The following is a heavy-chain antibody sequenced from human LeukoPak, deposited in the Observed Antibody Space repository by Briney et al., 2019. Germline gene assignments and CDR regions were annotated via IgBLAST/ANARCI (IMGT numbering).Heavy chain of an antibody. D-gene: IGHD3-10*01. CDR3: ARDEGLLWFGESLSNGMDV. J-gene: IGHJ6*02. V-gene: IGHV4-39*02. Sequence: SETLSLTCTVSGGSISSSSYYWGWIRQPPGKGLEWIGSIYYSGSTYYNPSLKSRVTISVDTSKNQFSLKLSSVTAADTAVYYCARDEGLLWFGESLSNGMDVWGQGTTVTVSS. CDR2: IYYSGST. CDR1: GGSISSSSYY.